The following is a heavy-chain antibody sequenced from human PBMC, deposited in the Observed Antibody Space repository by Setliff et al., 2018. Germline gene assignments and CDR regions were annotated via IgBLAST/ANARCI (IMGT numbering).Heavy chain of an antibody. CDR2: VHYGGRA. J-gene: IGHJ1*01. CDR3: ARDRYSEYFQD. D-gene: IGHD1-1*01. V-gene: IGHV4-59*11. CDR1: GVSITDHY. Sequence: PSETLSLTCSVSGVSITDHYWSWIRQSPGKGLEWIGFVHYGGRANYNPSLKSRVVLSVDVSKSQLSLKLTSLTAADTAVYYCARDRYSEYFQDWGRGTLVTVSS.